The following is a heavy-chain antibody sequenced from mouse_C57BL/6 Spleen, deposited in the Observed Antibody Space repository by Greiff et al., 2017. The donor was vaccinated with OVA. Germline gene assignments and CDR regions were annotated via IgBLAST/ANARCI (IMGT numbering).Heavy chain of an antibody. J-gene: IGHJ1*03. Sequence: VKLMESGAELMKPGASVKLSCKATGYTFTGYWIEWVKQRPGHGLEWIGEILPGSGSTNYNEKFKGKATFTADTSSNTAYMQLSSLTTEDSAIYYCARWPNYYGSSYGYFDVWGTGTTVTVSS. CDR3: ARWPNYYGSSYGYFDV. V-gene: IGHV1-9*01. CDR2: ILPGSGST. CDR1: GYTFTGYW. D-gene: IGHD1-1*01.